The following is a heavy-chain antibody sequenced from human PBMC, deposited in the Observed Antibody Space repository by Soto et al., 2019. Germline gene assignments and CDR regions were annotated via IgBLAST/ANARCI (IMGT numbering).Heavy chain of an antibody. D-gene: IGHD3-10*01. Sequence: TLPHSYAGSAGIISRGCYFGSRIRQPRGKGLEWIGYIYHSGSTSYTPSLKRRVTISVDTSKNQFSLKLSSVTAADTAVYYCARGCGSGSYPPIYYFYGLDVWGQWTLGT. CDR2: IYHSGST. CDR1: AGIISRGCYF. V-gene: IGHV4-30-2*05. J-gene: IGHJ6*02. CDR3: ARGCGSGSYPPIYYFYGLDV.